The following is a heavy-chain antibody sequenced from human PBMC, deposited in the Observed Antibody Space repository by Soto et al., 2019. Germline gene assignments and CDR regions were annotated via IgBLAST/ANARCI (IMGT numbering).Heavy chain of an antibody. CDR3: ARDQKDIVVVPAAKAPLYYYYMDV. J-gene: IGHJ6*03. Sequence: GGSLRLSCAASGFTFSSYSMNWVRQAPGKGLEWVSSISSSSSYIYYADSVKGRFTISRDNAKNSLYLQMNSLRAEDTAVYYCARDQKDIVVVPAAKAPLYYYYMDVWGKGTTVTVSS. CDR1: GFTFSSYS. D-gene: IGHD2-2*01. CDR2: ISSSSSYI. V-gene: IGHV3-21*01.